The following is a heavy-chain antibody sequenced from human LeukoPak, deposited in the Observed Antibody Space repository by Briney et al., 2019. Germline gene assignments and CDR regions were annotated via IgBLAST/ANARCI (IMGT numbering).Heavy chain of an antibody. V-gene: IGHV4-39*07. J-gene: IGHJ4*02. Sequence: SETLSLTCTVSGGSISSSSYYWGWIRQPPGKGLEWIGSNHYSGSTYYNPSLKSRVTISVDTSMNQFSLKLSSVTAADTAVYYCASGYSYVPDYWGQGTLVTVSS. CDR2: NHYSGST. CDR3: ASGYSYVPDY. D-gene: IGHD5-18*01. CDR1: GGSISSSSYY.